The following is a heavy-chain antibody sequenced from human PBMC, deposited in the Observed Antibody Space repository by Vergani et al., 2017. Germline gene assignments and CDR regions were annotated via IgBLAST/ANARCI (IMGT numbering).Heavy chain of an antibody. CDR3: ARDFGGEWYFDL. D-gene: IGHD4-23*01. CDR2: IYYSGST. V-gene: IGHV4-39*02. Sequence: QLQLQESGPGLVKPSETLSLTCTVSGGSISSSNYYWGWIRQPPGKGLEWIGTIYYSGSTYYNPSLKSRVTISVDTSKNQFSLKLSSVTAADTAVYYCARDFGGEWYFDLWGRGATVTVSS. J-gene: IGHJ2*01. CDR1: GGSISSSNYY.